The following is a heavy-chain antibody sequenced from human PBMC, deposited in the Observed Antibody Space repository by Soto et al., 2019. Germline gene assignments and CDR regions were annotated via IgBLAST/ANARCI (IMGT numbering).Heavy chain of an antibody. CDR1: GGSMSGYY. Sequence: QVQLQESGPGLVKPSETQSLTCTVSGGSMSGYYWSWIRQSAGKGLEWIGRVYTSETTYYNPSLKSRVTMSLDTSKNQFSLNLYSLTAADTAVYYCAGNIAAAGRRYYGMDVWGQGTTVTVSS. CDR3: AGNIAAAGRRYYGMDV. V-gene: IGHV4-4*07. J-gene: IGHJ6*02. CDR2: VYTSETT. D-gene: IGHD6-13*01.